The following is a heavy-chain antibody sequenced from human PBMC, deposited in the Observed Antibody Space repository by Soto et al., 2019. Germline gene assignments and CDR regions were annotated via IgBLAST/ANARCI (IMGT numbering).Heavy chain of an antibody. CDR1: GGSFSGYY. Sequence: QVQLQQWGAGLSKPSETLSLTCAVYGGSFSGYYWSWIRQPPGKGLEWIGEINHSGSTNYNPSLKSRVTISVDTSKNQFSLKLSSVTAADTAVYYCARDQYSSSSGMDVWGQGTTVTVSS. CDR2: INHSGST. J-gene: IGHJ6*02. CDR3: ARDQYSSSSGMDV. D-gene: IGHD6-6*01. V-gene: IGHV4-34*01.